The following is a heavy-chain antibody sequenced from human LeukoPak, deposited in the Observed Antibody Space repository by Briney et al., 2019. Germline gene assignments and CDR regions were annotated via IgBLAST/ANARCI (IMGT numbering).Heavy chain of an antibody. Sequence: ASVKVSCKASGYTFTSYGISWVRQAPGQGLEWMGWISAYNGNTNYAQKLQGRDTMTTDTSTSTAYMELRSLRSDDTAVYYCARGSSRAVAGDADYWGQGTLVTVSS. CDR3: ARGSSRAVAGDADY. J-gene: IGHJ4*02. V-gene: IGHV1-18*01. D-gene: IGHD6-19*01. CDR2: ISAYNGNT. CDR1: GYTFTSYG.